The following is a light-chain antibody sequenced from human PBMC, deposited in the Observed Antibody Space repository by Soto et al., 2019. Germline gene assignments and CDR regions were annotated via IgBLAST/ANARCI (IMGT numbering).Light chain of an antibody. J-gene: IGKJ5*01. Sequence: DNQMTQSPSSVSASIGDTVTITCRASQSISSWLAWYQQKPGKAPKLLIYDASTLESGVPSRFSGSGSGTEFTLTISSLQPDDFATYYCQQYNSYSFGQGTRLEIK. CDR1: QSISSW. CDR3: QQYNSYS. CDR2: DAS. V-gene: IGKV1-5*01.